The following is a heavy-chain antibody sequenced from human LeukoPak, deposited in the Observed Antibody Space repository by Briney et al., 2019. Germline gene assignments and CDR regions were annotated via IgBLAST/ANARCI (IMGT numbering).Heavy chain of an antibody. CDR1: GYSISSGYY. CDR2: IYHSGST. J-gene: IGHJ4*02. Sequence: PSETLSLTCTVSGYSISSGYYWGWIRQPPGKGLEWIGSIYHSGSTYYNPSLKSRVTISVDTSKNQFSLKLSSVTAADTAVYYCARSFLEWLMIDYWGQGTLVTVSS. CDR3: ARSFLEWLMIDY. D-gene: IGHD3-3*01. V-gene: IGHV4-38-2*02.